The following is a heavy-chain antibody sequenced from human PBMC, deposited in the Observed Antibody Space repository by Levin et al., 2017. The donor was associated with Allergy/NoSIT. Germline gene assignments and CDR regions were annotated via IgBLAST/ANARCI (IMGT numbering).Heavy chain of an antibody. J-gene: IGHJ4*02. V-gene: IGHV3-48*02. Sequence: LTGGSLRLSCAASGFTFSSYSMNWVRQAPGKGLEWVSYISSSSSTIYYADSVKGRFTISRDNAKNSLYLQMNSLRDEDTAVYYCAREPTYYYGSGSSPFDYWGQGTLVTVSS. CDR2: ISSSSSTI. CDR3: AREPTYYYGSGSSPFDY. CDR1: GFTFSSYS. D-gene: IGHD3-10*01.